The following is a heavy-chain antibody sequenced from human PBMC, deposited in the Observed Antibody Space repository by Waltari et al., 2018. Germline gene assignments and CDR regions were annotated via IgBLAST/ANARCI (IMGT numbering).Heavy chain of an antibody. CDR1: GFTFSSYE. Sequence: EVQLVESGGGLVQPGGSLRLSCAASGFTFSSYEMNWVRQAPGKGLEWVSYISSSGSTIKYADAVKGRLTIARENAKNSLYLQMDSLRGEDTAVYYCARDASRYYYDSRRGGMDVWGQGTTVTVSS. V-gene: IGHV3-48*03. CDR2: ISSSGSTI. CDR3: ARDASRYYYDSRRGGMDV. J-gene: IGHJ6*02. D-gene: IGHD3-22*01.